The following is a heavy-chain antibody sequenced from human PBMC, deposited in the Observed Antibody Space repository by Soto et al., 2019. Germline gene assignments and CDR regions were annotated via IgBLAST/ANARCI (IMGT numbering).Heavy chain of an antibody. J-gene: IGHJ4*02. CDR3: AKERSSGWSFDY. V-gene: IGHV3-23*01. CDR2: ISGSGDST. CDR1: GFNFRTYA. Sequence: GGFLRLSCAASGFNFRTYAMNWVRQAPGKGLEWVSGISGSGDSTYYADSVKGRFTVSRDNSKNTLYLQMNSLRAEDTAVFYCAKERSSGWSFDYWGQGTLVTVSS. D-gene: IGHD6-19*01.